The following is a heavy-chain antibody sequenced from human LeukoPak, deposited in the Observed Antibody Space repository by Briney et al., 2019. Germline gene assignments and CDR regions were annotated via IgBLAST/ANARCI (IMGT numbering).Heavy chain of an antibody. V-gene: IGHV3-15*01. Sequence: KPGGSLRLSCAASGLTFSNTWMTWVRQAPGKGLEWVGRIKSKTDGGTTDYTTPVKGRFTISRDDSKNALYLQMDSLTAEDTAVYYCVGSYLGYWGQGTLVTVSS. CDR3: VGSYLGY. J-gene: IGHJ4*02. D-gene: IGHD3-10*01. CDR2: IKSKTDGGTT. CDR1: GLTFSNTW.